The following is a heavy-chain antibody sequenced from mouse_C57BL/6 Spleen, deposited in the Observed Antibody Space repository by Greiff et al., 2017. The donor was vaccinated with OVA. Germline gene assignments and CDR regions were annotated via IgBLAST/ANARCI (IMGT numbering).Heavy chain of an antibody. D-gene: IGHD3-1*01. V-gene: IGHV1-59*01. J-gene: IGHJ4*01. CDR2: IDPSDSYT. CDR1: GYTFTSYW. CDR3: ARSGSYRSAMDY. Sequence: QVHVKQPGAELVRPGTSVKLSCKASGYTFTSYWMHWVKQRPGQGLEWIGVIDPSDSYTNYNQKFKGKATLTVDTSSSTAYMQLSSLTSEDSAVYYCARSGSYRSAMDYWGQGTSVTVSS.